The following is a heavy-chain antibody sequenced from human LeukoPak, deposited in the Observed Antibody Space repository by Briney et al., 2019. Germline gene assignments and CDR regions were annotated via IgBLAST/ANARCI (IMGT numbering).Heavy chain of an antibody. CDR2: IYTGGST. CDR3: ARGYDSSGYYHYYFDY. D-gene: IGHD3-22*01. Sequence: GGSLRLSCAASGFTVSSNYMSWVRQAPGKGLEWVSVIYTGGSTYYADSVKGRFTISRLNSKNTLYLQMNSLRADDTAVYYCARGYDSSGYYHYYFDYWGQGTLVTVSS. CDR1: GFTVSSNY. J-gene: IGHJ4*02. V-gene: IGHV3-53*01.